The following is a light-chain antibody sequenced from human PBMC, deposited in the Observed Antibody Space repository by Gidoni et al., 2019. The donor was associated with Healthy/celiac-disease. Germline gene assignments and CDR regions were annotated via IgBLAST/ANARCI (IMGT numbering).Light chain of an antibody. CDR2: GAS. J-gene: IGKJ2*03. Sequence: EIVLTQSPGTLSLSPGERATLSCRASQSVSSSYLAWYQQKPGQAPRLLIYGASSRATGFPDRFSGSGSGTDFTLTISRLEPGDFVVYYCQQYGSSPRSFGQGTKLEIK. CDR1: QSVSSSY. V-gene: IGKV3-20*01. CDR3: QQYGSSPRS.